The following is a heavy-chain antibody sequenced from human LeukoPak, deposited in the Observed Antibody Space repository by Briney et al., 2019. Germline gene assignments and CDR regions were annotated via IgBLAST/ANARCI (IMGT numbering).Heavy chain of an antibody. CDR3: ARAQPVVRGFDY. V-gene: IGHV3-64*01. D-gene: IGHD3-10*01. CDR1: GFTSTTAW. CDR2: ISSNGGST. J-gene: IGHJ4*02. Sequence: PGGSLRLSCAISGFTSTTAWMTWVRQAPGKGLEYVSAISSNGGSTYYANSVKGRFTISRDNSKNTLYLQMGSLRAEDMAVYYCARAQPVVRGFDYWGQGTLVTVSS.